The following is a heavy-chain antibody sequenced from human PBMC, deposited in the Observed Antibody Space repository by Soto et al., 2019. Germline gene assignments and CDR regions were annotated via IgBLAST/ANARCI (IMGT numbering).Heavy chain of an antibody. CDR3: ARIPSERAAFGVVRVYYYGMDV. V-gene: IGHV1-46*01. J-gene: IGHJ6*02. CDR1: GYTFTSYY. CDR2: INSSGGST. Sequence: ASVKVSCKASGYTFTSYYMHWVRQAPGQGLEWMGIINSSGGSTSYAQKFQGRVTMTRDTSTSTVYMELSSLRSEDTAVYYCARIPSERAAFGVVRVYYYGMDVWGQGTTVTVSS. D-gene: IGHD3-3*01.